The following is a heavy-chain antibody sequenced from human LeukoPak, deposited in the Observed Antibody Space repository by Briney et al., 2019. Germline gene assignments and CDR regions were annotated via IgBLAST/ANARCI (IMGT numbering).Heavy chain of an antibody. CDR2: IYYSGST. V-gene: IGHV4-59*08. CDR1: GGSISSYY. J-gene: IGHJ6*02. Sequence: SETLSLTCTVSGGSISSYYWSWIRQPPGKGLEWIGYIYYSGSTNYNPSLKSRVTISVDTSKNQFSLKLSSVTAADTAVYYCARQEYGMDVWGQGTTVTVPS. CDR3: ARQEYGMDV.